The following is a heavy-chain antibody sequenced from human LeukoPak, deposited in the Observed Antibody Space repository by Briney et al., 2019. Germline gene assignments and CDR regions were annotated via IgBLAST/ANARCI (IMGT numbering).Heavy chain of an antibody. Sequence: SETLSLTCTVSGGSISSSSYYWGWIRQPPGKGLEWIGSIYYSGSTYYNPSLKSRVTISVDTSKNQFSLKLSSVTAADTAVYYCAAPLGIAVAGTYFDDWGQGTLVTVSS. CDR2: IYYSGST. CDR3: AAPLGIAVAGTYFDD. D-gene: IGHD6-19*01. CDR1: GGSISSSSYY. J-gene: IGHJ4*02. V-gene: IGHV4-39*01.